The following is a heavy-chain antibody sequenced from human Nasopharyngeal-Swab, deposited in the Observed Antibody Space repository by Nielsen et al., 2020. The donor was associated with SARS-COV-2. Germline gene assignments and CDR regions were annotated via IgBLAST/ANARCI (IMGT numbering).Heavy chain of an antibody. J-gene: IGHJ5*02. CDR1: GVSFSGYY. CDR3: ARGSKVTWGWGNWFDP. V-gene: IGHV4-34*01. CDR2: INHSGST. Sequence: SETLSLTCAVYGVSFSGYYWSWIRQPPGKGLEWIGEINHSGSTNYNPSLKSRVTISVDTSKNQFSLKLSSVTAADTAVYYCARGSKVTWGWGNWFDPWGQGTLVTVSS. D-gene: IGHD3-16*01.